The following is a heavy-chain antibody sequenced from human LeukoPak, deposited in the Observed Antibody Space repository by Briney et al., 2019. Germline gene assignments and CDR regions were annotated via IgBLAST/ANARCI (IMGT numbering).Heavy chain of an antibody. Sequence: PSETLSLTCTVSGYSISSGYYWGWIRQPPGKGLEWIGSIYHSGSTYYNPSLKSRVTISVDTSKNQFSLKLSSVTAADTAVYYCARVRLALLRFGESVDAFDIWGQGTMVTVSS. D-gene: IGHD3-10*01. CDR3: ARVRLALLRFGESVDAFDI. J-gene: IGHJ3*02. CDR1: GYSISSGYY. V-gene: IGHV4-38-2*02. CDR2: IYHSGST.